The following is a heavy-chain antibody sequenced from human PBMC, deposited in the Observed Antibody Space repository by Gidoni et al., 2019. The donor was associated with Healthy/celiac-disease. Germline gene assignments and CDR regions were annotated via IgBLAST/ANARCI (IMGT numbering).Heavy chain of an antibody. V-gene: IGHV3-48*03. CDR1: GFTFSSYE. CDR3: ARGRGSAHYYGSGSYYNVGDY. Sequence: EVQLVESGGGLVQPGGSLRLSCAASGFTFSSYELNWVRQAPGKGLEWVSYISSSGSTIYYADSVKGRFTISRDNAKNSLYLKMNSLRAEDTAVYYCARGRGSAHYYGSGSYYNVGDYWGQGTLVTVSS. D-gene: IGHD3-10*01. J-gene: IGHJ4*02. CDR2: ISSSGSTI.